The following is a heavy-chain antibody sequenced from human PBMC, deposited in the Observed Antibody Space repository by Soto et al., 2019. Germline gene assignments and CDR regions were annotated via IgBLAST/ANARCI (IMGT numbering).Heavy chain of an antibody. CDR2: MNPNSGNT. Sequence: ASVKVSCKASGYTFTSYDINWVRQATGQGLEWMGWMNPNSGNTGYAQKFQGRVTMTRNTSISTAYMELSSLRSEDTAVYYCARGRGGKLLRFYYYYGMDVWGQGTTVTVSS. D-gene: IGHD1-26*01. CDR1: GYTFTSYD. J-gene: IGHJ6*02. CDR3: ARGRGGKLLRFYYYYGMDV. V-gene: IGHV1-8*01.